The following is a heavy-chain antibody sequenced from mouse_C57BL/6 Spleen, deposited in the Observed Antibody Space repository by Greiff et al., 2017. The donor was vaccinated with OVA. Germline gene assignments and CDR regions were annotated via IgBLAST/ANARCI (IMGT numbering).Heavy chain of an antibody. J-gene: IGHJ2*01. CDR1: GFTFSSYG. D-gene: IGHD2-5*01. CDR3: ARTAYSNYDY. Sequence: EVKLVESGGDLVKPGGSLKLSCAASGFTFSSYGMSWVRQTPDKRLEWVATISSGGSYTYYPDSVKGRFTISRDNAKNTLYLQMSSLKSEDTAMYYCARTAYSNYDYWGQGTTLTVSS. CDR2: ISSGGSYT. V-gene: IGHV5-6*02.